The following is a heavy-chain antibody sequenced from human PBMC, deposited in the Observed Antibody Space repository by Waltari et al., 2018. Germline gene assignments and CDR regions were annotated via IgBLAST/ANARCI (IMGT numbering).Heavy chain of an antibody. CDR2: ISSSSSYI. CDR1: GFTFSSYS. D-gene: IGHD5-12*01. J-gene: IGHJ4*02. CDR3: ARGHIVATIVFDY. V-gene: IGHV3-21*01. Sequence: EVQLVESGGGLVKPGGSLRLSCAASGFTFSSYSMNWVRQAPGKGLEWVSSISSSSSYIYYADSVKGRFTISRDNAKNSLYLQMNSLRAEDTAVYYCARGHIVATIVFDYWGQGTLVTVSS.